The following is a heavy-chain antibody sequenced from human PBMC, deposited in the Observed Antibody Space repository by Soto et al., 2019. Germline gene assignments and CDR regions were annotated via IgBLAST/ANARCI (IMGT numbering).Heavy chain of an antibody. CDR1: GFTFSSYS. CDR3: ARDLLRENHRFDY. D-gene: IGHD2-15*01. CDR2: ISSRSSYI. V-gene: IGHV3-21*01. J-gene: IGHJ4*02. Sequence: EVQLVESGGGLVKPGGSLRLSCAASGFTFSSYSMNWVRQAPGKGLEWVSSISSRSSYIYYADSVKGRFTISRDNAKNSLYLQMNSLRAEDTAVYYCARDLLRENHRFDYWGQGTLVTVSS.